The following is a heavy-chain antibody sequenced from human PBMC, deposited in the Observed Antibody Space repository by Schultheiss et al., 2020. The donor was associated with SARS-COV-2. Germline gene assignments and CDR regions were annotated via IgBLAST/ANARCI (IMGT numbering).Heavy chain of an antibody. CDR2: IYYSGST. Sequence: SETLSLTCTVSGGSISSYYWSWIRQPPGKGLEWIGSIYYSGSTYYNPSLKSRVTISVDTSKNQFSLKLSSVTAADTAVYYCVKGRWDFGSGYSWGFDYWGQGTLVTVSS. V-gene: IGHV4-59*05. D-gene: IGHD3-3*01. CDR1: GGSISSYY. CDR3: VKGRWDFGSGYSWGFDY. J-gene: IGHJ4*02.